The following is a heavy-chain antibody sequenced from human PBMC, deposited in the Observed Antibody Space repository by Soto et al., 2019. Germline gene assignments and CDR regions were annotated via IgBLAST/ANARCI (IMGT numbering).Heavy chain of an antibody. V-gene: IGHV5-10-1*01. CDR1: GYSFTSYW. Sequence: EVQLVQSGAEVKKPGESLRISCKGSGYSFTSYWISWVRQMPGKGLEWMARIDPSDSYTNYSPSFQGHVTISADKSISTASLQWSSLKASATAMYYCASLQAAAGDNDLTFDYWGQGTLVTVSS. J-gene: IGHJ4*02. CDR2: IDPSDSYT. CDR3: ASLQAAAGDNDLTFDY. D-gene: IGHD6-13*01.